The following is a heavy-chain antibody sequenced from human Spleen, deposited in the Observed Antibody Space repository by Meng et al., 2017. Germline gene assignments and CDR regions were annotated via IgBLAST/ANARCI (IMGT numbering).Heavy chain of an antibody. V-gene: IGHV3-30*04. CDR3: ARDARPTPGYSYGPHVY. D-gene: IGHD5-18*01. Sequence: GESLKISCAGSGFTFSSYTIHRVRQAPGKGLEWVAVISFDGSNKYYADSVKGRFTISRDNSKNTMYLQMNSLRTDDTAMYYCARDARPTPGYSYGPHVYWGQGTLVTVSS. J-gene: IGHJ4*02. CDR1: GFTFSSYT. CDR2: ISFDGSNK.